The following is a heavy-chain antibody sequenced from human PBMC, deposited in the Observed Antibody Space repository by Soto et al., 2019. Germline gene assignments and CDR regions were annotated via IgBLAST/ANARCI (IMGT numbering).Heavy chain of an antibody. Sequence: SPTQSITCAICGGKVSNNKGARSYIMQSPSRGLEWLGRTYYRSKWYNDYAESVKSRITINPDTSKNQFSLQLNSVTPDVSAVYYCARVRGRLFDYWGQGTLVTVS. J-gene: IGHJ4*02. CDR2: TYYRSKWYN. CDR3: ARVRGRLFDY. V-gene: IGHV6-1*01. CDR1: GGKVSNNKGA.